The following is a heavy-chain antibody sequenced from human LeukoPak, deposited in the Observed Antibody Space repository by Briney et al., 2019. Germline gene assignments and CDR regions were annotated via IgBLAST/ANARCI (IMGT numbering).Heavy chain of an antibody. D-gene: IGHD3-10*01. CDR2: INHSGST. CDR3: AREFRYYYGSGSYYSDV. V-gene: IGHV4-34*01. J-gene: IGHJ6*04. CDR1: GGSFSGYY. Sequence: SETLSLTCAVYGGSFSGYYWSWIRQPPGKGLEWIGEINHSGSTNYNPSLKSRVTISVDTSKNQFSLKLSSVTAADTAVYYCAREFRYYYGSGSYYSDVWGKGTTVTVSS.